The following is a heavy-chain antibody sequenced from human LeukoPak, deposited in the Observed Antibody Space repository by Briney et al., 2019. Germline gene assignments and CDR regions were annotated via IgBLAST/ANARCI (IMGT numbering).Heavy chain of an antibody. Sequence: SETLSLTCAVYGGSFSGYYWSWLRQPPGKGLEWIGEINHSGSTNYNPSLKSRVTISVDTSKNQFSLKLSSVTAADTAVYYCARENRGSYYGAFDYWGQGTLVTVSS. CDR2: INHSGST. D-gene: IGHD1-26*01. CDR3: ARENRGSYYGAFDY. J-gene: IGHJ4*02. CDR1: GGSFSGYY. V-gene: IGHV4-34*01.